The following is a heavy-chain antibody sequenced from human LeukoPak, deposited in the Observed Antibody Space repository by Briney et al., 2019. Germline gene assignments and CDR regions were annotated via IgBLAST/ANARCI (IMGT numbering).Heavy chain of an antibody. Sequence: SETLSLTCTVSGDSFSSDSYYWSWIRQPPGKGLEWIGYIYYSGTTKQNPSLKSRLTLSVDTSKNRLYLKLNSVTAADTAVYYCARDSRGYYDSSGYFDHWGQGTLVTVSS. CDR2: IYYSGTT. CDR3: ARDSRGYYDSSGYFDH. CDR1: GDSFSSDSYY. J-gene: IGHJ4*02. D-gene: IGHD3-22*01. V-gene: IGHV4-61*01.